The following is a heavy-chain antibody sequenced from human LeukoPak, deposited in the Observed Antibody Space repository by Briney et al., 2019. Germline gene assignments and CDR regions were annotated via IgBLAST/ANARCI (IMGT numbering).Heavy chain of an antibody. CDR1: GFTVSSNS. CDR3: GRGHWGLDY. Sequence: GGSLRLSCTVSGFTVSSNSMSWIRQAPGKGLEWVSYISSSGSTIYYADSVKGRFTISRDNAKSSLYLQMNSLRAEDTAVYYCGRGHWGLDYWGQGALVTVSS. J-gene: IGHJ4*02. CDR2: ISSSGSTI. D-gene: IGHD7-27*01. V-gene: IGHV3-11*04.